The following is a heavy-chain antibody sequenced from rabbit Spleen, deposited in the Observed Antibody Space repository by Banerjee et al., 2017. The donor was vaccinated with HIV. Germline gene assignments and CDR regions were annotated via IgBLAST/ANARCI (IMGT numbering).Heavy chain of an antibody. CDR2: INTATGKA. CDR1: GFSFSNKAV. J-gene: IGHJ4*02. Sequence: ELVESGGGLVQPGGSLKLSCKASGFSFSNKAVMCWVRQAPGKGLEWIACINTATGKAVYASWAKGRFPISKTSSTTVTLQMTSLTAADTATYFCARDLPDIIGWNFGFLGPGTLVTVS. CDR3: ARDLPDIIGWNFGF. V-gene: IGHV1S45*01. D-gene: IGHD1-1*01.